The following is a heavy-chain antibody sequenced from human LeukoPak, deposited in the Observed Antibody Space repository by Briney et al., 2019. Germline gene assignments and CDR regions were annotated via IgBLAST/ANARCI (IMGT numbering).Heavy chain of an antibody. V-gene: IGHV3-23*01. CDR2: ISGSGGST. D-gene: IGHD6-6*01. Sequence: GGSPRLSCAASGVAFSSYAMSWVRQAPGRGLEWVSAISGSGGSTYYADSVKGRFTISRDNSKNTLYLQMNSLRAEDTAVYYCAKDSSSSGDWGQGTLVTVSS. J-gene: IGHJ4*02. CDR1: GVAFSSYA. CDR3: AKDSSSSGD.